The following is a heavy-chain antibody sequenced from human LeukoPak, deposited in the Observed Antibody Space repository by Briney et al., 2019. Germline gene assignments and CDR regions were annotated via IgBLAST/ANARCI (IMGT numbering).Heavy chain of an antibody. CDR1: GYTFTGYY. CDR2: INPNSGGT. V-gene: IGHV1-2*02. Sequence: ASMKVSCKASGYTFTGYYMHWVRQAPGQGLEWMGWINPNSGGTNYAQKFQGRVTMTRDTSISTAYMELSRLRSDDTAVYYCARYPLVQDAFDIWGQGTMVTVSS. J-gene: IGHJ3*02. D-gene: IGHD6-6*01. CDR3: ARYPLVQDAFDI.